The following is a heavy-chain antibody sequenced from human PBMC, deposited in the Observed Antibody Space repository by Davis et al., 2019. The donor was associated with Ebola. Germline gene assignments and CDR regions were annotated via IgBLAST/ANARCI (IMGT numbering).Heavy chain of an antibody. Sequence: AASVTVSCKASGYTFTSYYMHWVRQAPGQGLEWMGIINPSGGSTSYAQKFQGRVTMTRDTSTSTVYMELSSLRSEDTAVYYCARDRAIFGVRNWFDPWGQGTLVTVSS. V-gene: IGHV1-46*01. CDR2: INPSGGST. CDR1: GYTFTSYY. D-gene: IGHD3-3*01. CDR3: ARDRAIFGVRNWFDP. J-gene: IGHJ5*02.